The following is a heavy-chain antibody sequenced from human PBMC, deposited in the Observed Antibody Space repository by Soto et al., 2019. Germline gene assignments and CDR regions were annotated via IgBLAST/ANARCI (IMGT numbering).Heavy chain of an antibody. CDR1: GYTFTSYA. D-gene: IGHD3-22*01. J-gene: IGHJ4*02. V-gene: IGHV1-3*01. Sequence: QVQLVQSGAEGKKPGASVKVSCKASGYTFTSYAMHWVRQAPGQRLEWMGWINAGNGNTKYSQKFQGRVTITRDTSASTAYMELSSLRSEDTAVDYCAKDYYDSSGYYPPALLFDYWGQGTLVTVSS. CDR3: AKDYYDSSGYYPPALLFDY. CDR2: INAGNGNT.